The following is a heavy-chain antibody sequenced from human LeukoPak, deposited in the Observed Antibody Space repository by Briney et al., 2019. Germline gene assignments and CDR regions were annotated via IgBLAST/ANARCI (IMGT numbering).Heavy chain of an antibody. Sequence: GGSLRLSCAASGFTVSSNYMSWVRQAPGKGLEWVSVIYSGGSTYYADSVKGRFTISRDNSKNTLYLQMNSLRAEDTAVYYCARDSYYYGSGSHYNVGYYYYYGMDVWGKGTTVTVSS. CDR2: IYSGGST. J-gene: IGHJ6*04. CDR3: ARDSYYYGSGSHYNVGYYYYYGMDV. V-gene: IGHV3-53*01. D-gene: IGHD3-10*01. CDR1: GFTVSSNY.